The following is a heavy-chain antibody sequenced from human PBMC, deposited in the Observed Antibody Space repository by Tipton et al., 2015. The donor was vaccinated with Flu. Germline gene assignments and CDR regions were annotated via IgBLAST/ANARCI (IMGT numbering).Heavy chain of an antibody. J-gene: IGHJ4*02. CDR2: IHRSGNT. D-gene: IGHD2-2*01. CDR3: ARDPSLGMPEYFDS. V-gene: IGHV4-38-2*02. Sequence: TLSLTCSVSGDSIGSRYYWGWIRQPPGKGLEWIGNIHRSGNTYHNPSLKSRVTISVDTSKNQFSLRLSSVTAADTAVYFCARDPSLGMPEYFDSWGQGTLVTVSS. CDR1: GDSIGSRYY.